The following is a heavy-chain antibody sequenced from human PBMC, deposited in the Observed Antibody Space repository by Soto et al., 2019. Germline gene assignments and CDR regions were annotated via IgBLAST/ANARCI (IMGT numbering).Heavy chain of an antibody. V-gene: IGHV3-15*05. CDR3: DAGSHFEY. Sequence: EGSLRLSCAASGFIFRDAWISWVRQAPGKGLEWIGRVRSKSEGVTTDYAALVKVRFTVSRDDSIKTVSLHMYSLKMEDTDVYFCDAGSHFEYSGQGTQVTVSS. J-gene: IGHJ4*02. CDR2: VRSKSEGVTT. CDR1: GFIFRDAW. D-gene: IGHD6-13*01.